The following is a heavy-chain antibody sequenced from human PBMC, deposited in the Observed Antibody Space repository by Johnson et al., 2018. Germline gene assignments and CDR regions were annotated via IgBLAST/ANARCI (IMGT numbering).Heavy chain of an antibody. CDR3: ARHARASNYTYAMDV. CDR2: FFYSGIT. CDR1: GDSISSYS. Sequence: QEGLREGGPGLVEASEPRSLSCSVSGDSISSYSWSWIRQPPGKGLEWIGSFFYSGITKYNPSLKSPVTISLDTSKHHFSLRLISVTAADTAMYYCARHARASNYTYAMDVWCQGTTVTVSS. J-gene: IGHJ6*02. V-gene: IGHV4-59*01.